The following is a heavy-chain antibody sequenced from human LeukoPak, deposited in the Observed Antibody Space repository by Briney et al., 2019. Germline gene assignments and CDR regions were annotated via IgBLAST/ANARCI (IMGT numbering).Heavy chain of an antibody. Sequence: GGSLRLSCAASGFTFSSYEMNWVRQAPGKGLEWVSYISSSGSTIYYADSVKGRFTISRDNAKNSLYLQMNSLRAEDTAVYYCARSTNTPNYSDYNFDYWGQGTLVTVSS. D-gene: IGHD4-11*01. V-gene: IGHV3-48*03. J-gene: IGHJ4*02. CDR1: GFTFSSYE. CDR2: ISSSGSTI. CDR3: ARSTNTPNYSDYNFDY.